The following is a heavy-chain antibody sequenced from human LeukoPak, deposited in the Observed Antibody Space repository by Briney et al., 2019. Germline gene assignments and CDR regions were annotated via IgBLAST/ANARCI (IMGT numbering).Heavy chain of an antibody. CDR2: IIPIFGTA. V-gene: IGHV1-69*05. CDR3: ARDLDYYGSGSYKYYYYMDV. Sequence: SVKVSCKASGYTFTSYGISWVRQAPGQGLEWMGGIIPIFGTANYAQKFQGRVTITTDESTSTAYMELSSLRSEDTAVYYCARDLDYYGSGSYKYYYYMDVWGKGTTVTVSS. CDR1: GYTFTSYG. D-gene: IGHD3-10*01. J-gene: IGHJ6*03.